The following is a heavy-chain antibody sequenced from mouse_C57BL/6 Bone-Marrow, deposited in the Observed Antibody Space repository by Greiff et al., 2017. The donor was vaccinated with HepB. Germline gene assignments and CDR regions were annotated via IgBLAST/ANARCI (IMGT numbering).Heavy chain of an antibody. V-gene: IGHV1-81*01. CDR3: ARNFQANWDRGVY. CDR2: IYPRSGNT. J-gene: IGHJ3*01. Sequence: VMLKESGAELARPGASVKLSCKASGYTFTSYGISWVKQRTGQGLEWIGEIYPRSGNTYYNEKFKGKATLTADKSSSTAYMELRSLTSEDSAVYFCARNFQANWDRGVYWGQGTLVTVSA. D-gene: IGHD4-1*01. CDR1: GYTFTSYG.